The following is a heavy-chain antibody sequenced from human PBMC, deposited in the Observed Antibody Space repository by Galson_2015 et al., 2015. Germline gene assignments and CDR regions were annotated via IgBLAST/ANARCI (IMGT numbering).Heavy chain of an antibody. D-gene: IGHD2-15*01. CDR1: GGSISSSH. CDR2: IYYSGST. J-gene: IGHJ5*02. CDR3: AREVGGGYCSGGSCYSEVRWFDP. V-gene: IGHV4-59*01. Sequence: SETLSLTCTVSGGSISSSHWSWIRQPPGKGLEWIGYIYYSGSTNYNPSLKSRVTISVDTSKNQFSLKLSSVTAADTAVYYCAREVGGGYCSGGSCYSEVRWFDPWGQGTLVTVSS.